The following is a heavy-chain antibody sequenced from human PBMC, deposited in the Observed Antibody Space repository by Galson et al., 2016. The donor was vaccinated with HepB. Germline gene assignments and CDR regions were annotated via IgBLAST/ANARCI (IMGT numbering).Heavy chain of an antibody. CDR1: GFTFRSYA. CDR2: ISGSGDNT. D-gene: IGHD2-15*01. V-gene: IGHV3-23*01. CDR3: AKDRGLGGGRCYDY. J-gene: IGHJ4*02. Sequence: SLRLSCAASGFTFRSYAMSWVRQTPGKGLEWVSAISGSGDNTYYAGSVKGRFTISRDNSKNTLYLQMNSLRADDTAVYYCAKDRGLGGGRCYDYWGQGTLVTVSS.